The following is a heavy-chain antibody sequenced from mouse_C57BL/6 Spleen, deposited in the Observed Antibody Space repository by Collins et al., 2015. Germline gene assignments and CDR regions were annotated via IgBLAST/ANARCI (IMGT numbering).Heavy chain of an antibody. CDR1: GYTFTTYG. CDR3: ASGGYDGRRFAY. J-gene: IGHJ3*01. CDR2: INTYSGVP. V-gene: IGHV9-3*01. D-gene: IGHD2-2*01. Sequence: QIQLVQSGPELKKPGETVKISCKASGYTFTTYGMSWVKQAPGKGLKWMGWINTYSGVPTYADDFKGRFAFSLETSASTAYLQINNLKNEDTATYFCASGGYDGRRFAYWGQGTLVTVSA.